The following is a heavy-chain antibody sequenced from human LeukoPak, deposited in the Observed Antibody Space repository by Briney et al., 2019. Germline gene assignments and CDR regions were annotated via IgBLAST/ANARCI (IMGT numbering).Heavy chain of an antibody. D-gene: IGHD3-10*01. CDR3: ARSGSGSFAPYSYYGMDV. J-gene: IGHJ6*02. V-gene: IGHV4-31*03. CDR1: GGSISSGGYY. Sequence: SQTLPLTCTVSGGSISSGGYYWSWIRQLPGKGLEWIGYIYYSENTSGSTRYTPSLKSRVTISVDTSKNQCSLRLNSATAADTAVYYCARSGSGSFAPYSYYGMDVWGQGTTVSVSS. CDR2: IYYSENTSGST.